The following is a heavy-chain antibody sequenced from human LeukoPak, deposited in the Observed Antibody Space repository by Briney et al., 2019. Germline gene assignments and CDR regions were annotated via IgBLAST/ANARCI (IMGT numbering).Heavy chain of an antibody. J-gene: IGHJ3*02. CDR3: ARQIIGYSSSWYEDAFDI. CDR2: IIPIFGTA. CDR1: GGTFSSYA. Sequence: ASVKVSCKASGGTFSSYAISWVRQAPGQGLERMGGIIPIFGTANYAQKFQGRVTITADESTSTAYMELSSLRSEDTAVYYCARQIIGYSSSWYEDAFDIWGQGTMVTVSS. D-gene: IGHD6-13*01. V-gene: IGHV1-69*01.